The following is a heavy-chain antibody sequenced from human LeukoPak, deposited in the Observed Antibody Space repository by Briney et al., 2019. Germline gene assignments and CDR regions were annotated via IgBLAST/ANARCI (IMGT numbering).Heavy chain of an antibody. D-gene: IGHD3-3*01. J-gene: IGHJ4*02. CDR3: ARDGYYDFWSGWRSENPRFDY. V-gene: IGHV1-18*01. Sequence: GASVKVSCKASGYTFTSCGISWVRQAPGQGLEWMGWISAYNGNTNYAQKLQGRVTMTTDTSTSTAYMELRSLRSDDTAVYYCARDGYYDFWSGWRSENPRFDYWGQGTLATVSS. CDR1: GYTFTSCG. CDR2: ISAYNGNT.